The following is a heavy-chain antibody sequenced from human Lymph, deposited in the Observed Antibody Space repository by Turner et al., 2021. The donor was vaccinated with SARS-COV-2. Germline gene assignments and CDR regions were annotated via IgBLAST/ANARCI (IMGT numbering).Heavy chain of an antibody. CDR1: GCSISSSSYY. CDR2: IYYSGST. V-gene: IGHV4-39*01. Sequence: QLQLQESGPGLVKPSETLSFTCTVPGCSISSSSYYWGWIRQPPGKGLEWIGSIYYSGSTYYNPSLKSRVTISVDTSKNQFSLKLSSVTAADTAVYHCARQRLTRYGMDVWGQGTTVTVSS. CDR3: ARQRLTRYGMDV. J-gene: IGHJ6*02. D-gene: IGHD2-21*02.